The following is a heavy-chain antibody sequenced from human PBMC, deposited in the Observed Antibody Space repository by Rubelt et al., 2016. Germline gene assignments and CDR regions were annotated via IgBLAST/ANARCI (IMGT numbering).Heavy chain of an antibody. CDR1: GGSISSYY. CDR3: ASGMDV. J-gene: IGHJ6*02. Sequence: QVQLQESGPGLVKPSETLSLTCTVSGGSISSYYWSWIRQPPGKGLEWIGSIYYSGRTYYNPSLKSRVTISVDTSKNQCCLMLSSVTAADTAVYYCASGMDVWGQGTTVTVSS. V-gene: IGHV4-39*07. CDR2: IYYSGRT.